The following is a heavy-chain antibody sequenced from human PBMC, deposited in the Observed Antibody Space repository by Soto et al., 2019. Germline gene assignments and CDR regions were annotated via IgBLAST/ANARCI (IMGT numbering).Heavy chain of an antibody. D-gene: IGHD6-13*01. CDR1: GYTFTSYG. Sequence: ASVKVSCKASGYTFTSYGISWVRQAPGQGLEWMGWISAYNGNTNYAQKLQGRVTMTTDTSTSTAYMELRSLRSDDTAVYYCARDDDPYSSSWYKGDWFDPWGQGTLVTVSS. CDR3: ARDDDPYSSSWYKGDWFDP. V-gene: IGHV1-18*01. CDR2: ISAYNGNT. J-gene: IGHJ5*02.